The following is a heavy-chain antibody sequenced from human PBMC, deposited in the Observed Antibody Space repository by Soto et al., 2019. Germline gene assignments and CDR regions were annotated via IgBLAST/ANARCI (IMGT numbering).Heavy chain of an antibody. CDR2: IKSKTDGGTT. Sequence: GGSLRLSCAASGFTFSNAWMSWVRQAPGKGLEWVGRIKSKTDGGTTDYAAPVKGRFTISRDDSKNTLYLQMNSLKTEDTAVYYCTTVSKQLDLFDYYYYYMDVWGKGTTVTISS. V-gene: IGHV3-15*01. J-gene: IGHJ6*03. CDR3: TTVSKQLDLFDYYYYYMDV. CDR1: GFTFSNAW. D-gene: IGHD6-6*01.